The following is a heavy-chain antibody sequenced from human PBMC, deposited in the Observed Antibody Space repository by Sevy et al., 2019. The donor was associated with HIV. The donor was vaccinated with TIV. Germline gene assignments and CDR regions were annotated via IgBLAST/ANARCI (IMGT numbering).Heavy chain of an antibody. J-gene: IGHJ4*02. Sequence: GGSLRLSCAASGFTFSSYWMSWVRQAPGKGLEWVSVISSTGNFESYAASVKGRFTISKDNSKNTVSLQMNSLRPEDTAMYYCARDAGYTTKFHPLHWGQGTLVTVSS. D-gene: IGHD5-12*01. V-gene: IGHV3-30*03. CDR3: ARDAGYTTKFHPLH. CDR1: GFTFSSYW. CDR2: ISSTGNFE.